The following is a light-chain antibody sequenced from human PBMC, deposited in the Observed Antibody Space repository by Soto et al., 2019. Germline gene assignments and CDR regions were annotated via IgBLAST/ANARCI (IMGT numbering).Light chain of an antibody. CDR1: QSVSSY. Sequence: EIVLTQSPATLSLSPGERATLSCRASQSVSSYLAWYQQKPCQAPRLLIYDASTRSTGIPARFSGSGSGTDFTLTISSLEPEAFAVYYCQQRSNWPPAFGGGTKVEIK. CDR2: DAS. J-gene: IGKJ4*01. V-gene: IGKV3-11*01. CDR3: QQRSNWPPA.